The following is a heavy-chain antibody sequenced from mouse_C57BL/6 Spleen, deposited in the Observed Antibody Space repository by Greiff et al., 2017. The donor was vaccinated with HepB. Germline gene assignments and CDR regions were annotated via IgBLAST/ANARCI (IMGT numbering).Heavy chain of an antibody. Sequence: EVQLQQSGPELVKPGASVKISCKASGYSFTDYNMNWVKQSNGKSLEWIGVINPNYGTTIYNQKFKGKDTLTVDQSSSTAYMQLNSLTSEDSADYYCVYGSSLYFDYWGQGTTLTVSS. CDR3: VYGSSLYFDY. V-gene: IGHV1-39*01. J-gene: IGHJ2*01. CDR2: INPNYGTT. D-gene: IGHD1-1*01. CDR1: GYSFTDYN.